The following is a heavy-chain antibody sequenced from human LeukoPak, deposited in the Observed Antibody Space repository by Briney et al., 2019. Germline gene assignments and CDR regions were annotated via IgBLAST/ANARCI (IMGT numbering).Heavy chain of an antibody. D-gene: IGHD3-22*01. J-gene: IGHJ4*02. CDR3: ARGMSATSGYLELEY. CDR2: ISGSGGNT. CDR1: GFTFSSYA. V-gene: IGHV3-23*01. Sequence: GGSLRLSCAAAGFTFSSYAMSWVRQAPGKGLEWVSAISGSGGNTYSADSVKGRCTISRDNSLQTLFLHMNSLRAEDTAVYYCARGMSATSGYLELEYWGQGALVTVST.